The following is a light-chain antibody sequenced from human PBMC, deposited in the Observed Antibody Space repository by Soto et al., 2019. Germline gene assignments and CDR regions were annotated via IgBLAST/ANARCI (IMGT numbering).Light chain of an antibody. Sequence: EIVLTQSPGTLSLSPGERATLSCRASQSVSSSYLVWYQQRPGQPPRLLIYGTSNRAAGMPDRFTGTGSGTDFTHTIYRLEPEDSAVYYCQQYGSSAPTFGGGTKVEIK. J-gene: IGKJ4*01. V-gene: IGKV3-20*01. CDR2: GTS. CDR3: QQYGSSAPT. CDR1: QSVSSSY.